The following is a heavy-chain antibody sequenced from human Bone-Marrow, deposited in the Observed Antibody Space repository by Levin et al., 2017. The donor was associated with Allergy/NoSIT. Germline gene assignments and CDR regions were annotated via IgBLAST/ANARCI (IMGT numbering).Heavy chain of an antibody. CDR2: ISYDGNNK. CDR3: ARGRQSPGTSEIDY. Sequence: PGGSLRLSCAASGFSFSGFAMHWVRQAPGKGLAWVASISYDGNNKYYTDSVNGRFTISRDNSKSTLFLQMVSLRDEDTAVYYCARGRQSPGTSEIDYWGQGTLVTVSS. CDR1: GFSFSGFA. J-gene: IGHJ4*02. D-gene: IGHD1-7*01. V-gene: IGHV3-30-3*01.